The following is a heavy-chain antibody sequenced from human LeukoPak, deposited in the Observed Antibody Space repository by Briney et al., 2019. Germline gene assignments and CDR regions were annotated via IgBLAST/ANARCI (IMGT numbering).Heavy chain of an antibody. V-gene: IGHV4-34*01. CDR3: AREPFTGQWLGYYYYGMDV. Sequence: PSETLSLTCAVYGGSFSGYYWSWIRQPPGKGLEWIGEINHSGSTNYNPSLKSRVTISVDTSKNQFSLKLSSVTAADTAVYYCAREPFTGQWLGYYYYGMDVWGQGTTVTVSS. CDR1: GGSFSGYY. J-gene: IGHJ6*02. D-gene: IGHD6-19*01. CDR2: INHSGST.